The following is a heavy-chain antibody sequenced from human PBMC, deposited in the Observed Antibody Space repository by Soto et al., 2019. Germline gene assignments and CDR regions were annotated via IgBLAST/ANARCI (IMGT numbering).Heavy chain of an antibody. CDR3: ARGGYSGWYDAFDI. V-gene: IGHV3-13*01. CDR2: IGTAGDT. Sequence: LRLSCAASGFTFSSYDMHWVRQATGKGLEWVSAIGTAGDTYYPGSVKGRFTISRENAKNSLYLQMNSLRAGDTAVYYCARGGYSGWYDAFDIWGQGTMVTVSS. D-gene: IGHD5-12*01. CDR1: GFTFSSYD. J-gene: IGHJ3*02.